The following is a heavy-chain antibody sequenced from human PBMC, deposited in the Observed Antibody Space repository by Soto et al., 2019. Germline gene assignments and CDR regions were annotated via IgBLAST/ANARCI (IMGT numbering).Heavy chain of an antibody. J-gene: IGHJ6*02. Sequence: GASVKVSCKASGGTFSSYAISWVRQAPGQGLEWMGGIIPIFGTANYAQKFQGRVTITADESTSTAYMELSSLRSVIVADTAVYHCARFVRSCSATTCSTRADVWGQGITVTVSS. CDR3: ARFVRSCSATTCSTRADV. CDR1: GGTFSSYA. V-gene: IGHV1-69*13. CDR2: IIPIFGTA. D-gene: IGHD2-2*01.